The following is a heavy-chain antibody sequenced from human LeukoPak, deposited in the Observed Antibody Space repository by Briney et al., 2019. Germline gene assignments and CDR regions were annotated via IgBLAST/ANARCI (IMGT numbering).Heavy chain of an antibody. V-gene: IGHV4-34*01. CDR2: INHSGST. Sequence: GSLRLSCAASGFTFSSYAMSWVRQAPGKGLEWIGEINHSGSTNYNPSLKSRVTISVDTSKNQFSLKLSSVTAADTAVYYCARVGVTIFGVVTLDAFDIWGQGTMVTVSS. J-gene: IGHJ3*02. CDR3: ARVGVTIFGVVTLDAFDI. D-gene: IGHD3-3*01. CDR1: GFTFSSYA.